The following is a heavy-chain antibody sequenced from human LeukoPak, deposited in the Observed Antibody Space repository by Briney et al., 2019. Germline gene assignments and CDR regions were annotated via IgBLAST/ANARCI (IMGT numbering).Heavy chain of an antibody. D-gene: IGHD2-2*01. Sequence: GSLRLSCSASGFTFSSYAMHWVRQAPGKGLEYVSAISSNGGSTYYADSVKGRFTISRDNSKNTLYLQMSSLRAEDTAVYYCVKFGHTAAPYYYYYYGMDVWGKGTTVTVSS. CDR3: VKFGHTAAPYYYYYYGMDV. CDR2: ISSNGGST. CDR1: GFTFSSYA. J-gene: IGHJ6*04. V-gene: IGHV3-64D*06.